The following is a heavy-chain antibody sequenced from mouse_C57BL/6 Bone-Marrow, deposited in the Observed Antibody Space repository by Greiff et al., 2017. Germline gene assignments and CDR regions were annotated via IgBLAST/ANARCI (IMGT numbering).Heavy chain of an antibody. Sequence: QVQLQQPGAELVKPGASVKLSCKASGYTFTSYWMHWVKQRPGQGLEWIGMIHPNSGSTNYNEKFKSKATLTVDKSSSTAYMQLSSLTSEDSAVYYCAVRDYYSSSPFAYWGQGTLVTVSA. CDR1: GYTFTSYW. D-gene: IGHD1-1*01. V-gene: IGHV1-64*01. J-gene: IGHJ3*01. CDR3: AVRDYYSSSPFAY. CDR2: IHPNSGST.